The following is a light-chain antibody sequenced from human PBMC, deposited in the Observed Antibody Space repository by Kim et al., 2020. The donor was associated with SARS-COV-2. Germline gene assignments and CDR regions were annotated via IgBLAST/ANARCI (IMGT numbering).Light chain of an antibody. V-gene: IGLV2-14*03. CDR2: DVS. J-gene: IGLJ3*02. CDR3: SSYTSRSIWV. CDR1: SSYVGGDSY. Sequence: GQSITISCTGTSSYVGGDSYVSWYQQHPGKAPKLMIYDVSYRPSVVSDRFSGSKSGNTASLIISGLQPEDEADLYSSSYTSRSIWVFGGGTQLTVL.